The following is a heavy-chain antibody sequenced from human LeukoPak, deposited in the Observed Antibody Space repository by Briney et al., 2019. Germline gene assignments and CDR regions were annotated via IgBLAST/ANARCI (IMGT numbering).Heavy chain of an antibody. Sequence: GGSLRLSCAGSGFTFSAYWMSWVRQAPGKGLEWVATIREDGSEKYYVDSVKGRFTISRDNAKNSLYLQMNSLRAEDAAVYYCTRTGYRSNWYVPNWGQGTLVTVSS. CDR1: GFTFSAYW. D-gene: IGHD6-13*01. CDR2: IREDGSEK. V-gene: IGHV3-7*01. CDR3: TRTGYRSNWYVPN. J-gene: IGHJ4*02.